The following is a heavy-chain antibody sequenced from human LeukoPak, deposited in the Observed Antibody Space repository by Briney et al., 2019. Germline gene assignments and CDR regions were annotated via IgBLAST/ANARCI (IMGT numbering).Heavy chain of an antibody. V-gene: IGHV3-21*01. J-gene: IGHJ4*02. D-gene: IGHD5-12*01. CDR1: GCTFSSYT. CDR3: ARVRGYSRDF. Sequence: PWGSLILSCAASGCTFSSYTRNWVRQAPGKGLDLVSSMTGDSAHIFYADSVQGRLIISRDDATNSLYLQMTGLTAEDTAVYYCARVRGYSRDFWGPGTLVTVSS. CDR2: MTGDSAHI.